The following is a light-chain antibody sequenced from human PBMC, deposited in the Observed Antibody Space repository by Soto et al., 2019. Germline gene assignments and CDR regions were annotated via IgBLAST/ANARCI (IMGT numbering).Light chain of an antibody. CDR3: QLGGT. V-gene: IGKV3-20*01. CDR1: QSVSSSY. CDR2: GTS. Sequence: EIVLTQSPGTLSLSPGERATLSCRASQSVSSSYVAWYQQKPGQAPSLLIYGTSSRATGIPDRFSGSGSGRDFTLSISRLEPEDFAVYYCQLGGTCGSGTKGDVK. J-gene: IGKJ3*01.